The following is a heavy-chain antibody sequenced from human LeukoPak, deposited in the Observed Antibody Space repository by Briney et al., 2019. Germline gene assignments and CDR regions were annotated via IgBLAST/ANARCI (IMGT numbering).Heavy chain of an antibody. CDR2: ISAYNGNT. Sequence: ASVKVSCKASGYTFTSYGISWVRQAPGQGLEWMGWISAYNGNTNYAQKLQGRVTMTTDTSTSTAYMELRSLRSDDTAAYYCARDSIGGSYLNYYYYYMDVWGKGTTVTVSS. CDR1: GYTFTSYG. D-gene: IGHD1-26*01. J-gene: IGHJ6*03. CDR3: ARDSIGGSYLNYYYYYMDV. V-gene: IGHV1-18*01.